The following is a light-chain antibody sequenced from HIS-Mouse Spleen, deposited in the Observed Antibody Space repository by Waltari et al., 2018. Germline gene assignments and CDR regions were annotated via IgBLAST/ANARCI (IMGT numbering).Light chain of an antibody. CDR1: ALPKKY. CDR2: EDS. Sequence: SYELTQPPSVSVSPGQTARITCSGDALPKKYAYWYQQKSGKAPVLVIYEDSKRASGLTERFSGSSSGTMTTLTISGAQVEDEADYYCYSTDSSGNHRVFGGGTKLTVL. V-gene: IGLV3-10*01. J-gene: IGLJ2*01. CDR3: YSTDSSGNHRV.